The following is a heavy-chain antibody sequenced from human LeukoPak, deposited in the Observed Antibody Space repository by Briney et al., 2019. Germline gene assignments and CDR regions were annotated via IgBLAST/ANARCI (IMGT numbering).Heavy chain of an antibody. CDR1: GGSISSSSYY. D-gene: IGHD2-15*01. CDR2: IYYSGST. Sequence: PSETLTLTCTVSGGSISSSSYYWGWIRQPPGEGLEWIGSIYYSGSTYYNPSLKSRVTISVDTSKNQFSLKLSSVTAADTAVYYCARDSSLAAEFDYRGQGTLVTVSS. CDR3: ARDSSLAAEFDY. V-gene: IGHV4-39*07. J-gene: IGHJ4*02.